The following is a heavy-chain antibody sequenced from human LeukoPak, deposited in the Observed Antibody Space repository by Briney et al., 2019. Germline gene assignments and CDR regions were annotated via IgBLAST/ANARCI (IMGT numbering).Heavy chain of an antibody. J-gene: IGHJ4*02. D-gene: IGHD6-19*01. CDR1: GYSFSNYW. Sequence: GESLKISCKASGYSFSNYWIGWVRQMPGKGLEWMGIIYPGDSEIRYSPSFQGQVTISADKSISTAYLQWSSLKASDTAMYYCARKYGSGWPNWGQGTLVTVSS. CDR3: ARKYGSGWPN. V-gene: IGHV5-51*01. CDR2: IYPGDSEI.